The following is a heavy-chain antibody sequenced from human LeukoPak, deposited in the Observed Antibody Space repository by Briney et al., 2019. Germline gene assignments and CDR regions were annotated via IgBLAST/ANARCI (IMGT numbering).Heavy chain of an antibody. V-gene: IGHV4-59*01. CDR2: IYYSGST. CDR1: GGSISSYY. Sequence: SETLSLTCTVSGGSISSYYWSWIRQPPGKGLEWIGYIYYSGSTNYNPSLKSRVTISVDTSKNQFSLKLCSVTAADTAVYYCARWFGELSLFDPWGQGTLVTVTS. J-gene: IGHJ5*02. D-gene: IGHD3-10*01. CDR3: ARWFGELSLFDP.